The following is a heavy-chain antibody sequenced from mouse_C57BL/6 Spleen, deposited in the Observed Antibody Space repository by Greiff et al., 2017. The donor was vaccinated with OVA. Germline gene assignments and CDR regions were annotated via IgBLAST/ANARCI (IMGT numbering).Heavy chain of an antibody. CDR2: IWTGGGT. J-gene: IGHJ4*01. V-gene: IGHV2-9-1*01. CDR3: ARTGMRTLTGEAMDY. Sequence: VKLMESGPGLVAPSQSLSITCTVSGFSLTSYAISWVRQPPGKGLEWLGVIWTGGGTHYNSALKSRLSISKDNSKSQVFLKMNSLQTDDTARYYCARTGMRTLTGEAMDYWGQGTSVTVSS. D-gene: IGHD4-1*01. CDR1: GFSLTSYA.